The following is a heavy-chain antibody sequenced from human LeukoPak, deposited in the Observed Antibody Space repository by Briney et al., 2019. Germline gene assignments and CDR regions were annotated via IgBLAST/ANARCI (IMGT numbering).Heavy chain of an antibody. D-gene: IGHD3-22*01. J-gene: IGHJ4*02. Sequence: GGSLRLSCAASGFTFSDYYMSWIRQAPGKGLEWVSYISSSGSTIYYADSVKGRFTISRDNAKNSLYLQMNSLRAEDTAVYYCARPDYYDSSGRPGSPDYWGQGTLVTVSS. V-gene: IGHV3-11*04. CDR2: ISSSGSTI. CDR1: GFTFSDYY. CDR3: ARPDYYDSSGRPGSPDY.